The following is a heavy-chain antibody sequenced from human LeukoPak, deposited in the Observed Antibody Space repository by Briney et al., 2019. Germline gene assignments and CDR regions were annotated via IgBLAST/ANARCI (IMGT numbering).Heavy chain of an antibody. J-gene: IGHJ5*02. V-gene: IGHV3-9*01. Sequence: GRSLRLSCAASGFTFDDYAMHWVRQAPGKGLEWVSGISWNSGSIDNADSVKGRFTISRDNAKNSLYLQMNSLRAEDTALYYCAKDMYSSSWYWFDPWGQGTLVTVSS. CDR2: ISWNSGSI. D-gene: IGHD6-13*01. CDR1: GFTFDDYA. CDR3: AKDMYSSSWYWFDP.